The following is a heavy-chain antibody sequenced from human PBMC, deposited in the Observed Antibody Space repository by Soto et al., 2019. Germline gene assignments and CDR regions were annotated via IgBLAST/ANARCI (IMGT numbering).Heavy chain of an antibody. V-gene: IGHV3-74*01. CDR2: VDSDGRGT. CDR3: GTVFEH. J-gene: IGHJ4*02. Sequence: EVQLVESGGGSVQPGGSLRLSCVASGITFTNYWMHWVRQVAGKGLVWVSRVDSDGRGTSDAAFVKGRCTISRDNAKNTLYLHMNSMRVENTAMYYCGTVFEHWGQGIPVTVSS. CDR1: GITFTNYW.